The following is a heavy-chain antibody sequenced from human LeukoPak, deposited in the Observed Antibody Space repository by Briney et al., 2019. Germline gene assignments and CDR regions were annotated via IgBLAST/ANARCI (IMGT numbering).Heavy chain of an antibody. V-gene: IGHV3-48*01. CDR2: ISSSSSTI. CDR3: ARDQGDYGDYVGAFDI. J-gene: IGHJ3*02. Sequence: GGSLRLSCAASGFTFSSYSMNWVRQAPGKGLEWVSYISSSSSTIYYADSVKGRFTISRDNAKNSLYLQMNSLRAEDTAVYYCARDQGDYGDYVGAFDIWGQGTMVTVSS. CDR1: GFTFSSYS. D-gene: IGHD4-17*01.